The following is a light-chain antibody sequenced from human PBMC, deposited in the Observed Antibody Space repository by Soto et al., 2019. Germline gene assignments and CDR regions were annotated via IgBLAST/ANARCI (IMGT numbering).Light chain of an antibody. CDR2: LGS. CDR3: MQALQTWT. CDR1: QSLLHSNGHNF. J-gene: IGKJ1*01. Sequence: IVMTQSPLSLPVTPGEAASISCRSSQSLLHSNGHNFLDWYVQKPGQSPQLLIYLGSNRASGVPDRFSSSGSGTDFTLKISRVEAEDVGVYYCMQALQTWTFGQGTKV. V-gene: IGKV2-28*01.